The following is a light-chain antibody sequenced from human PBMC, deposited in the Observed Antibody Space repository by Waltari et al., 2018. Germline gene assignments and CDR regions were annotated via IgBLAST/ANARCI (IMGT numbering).Light chain of an antibody. V-gene: IGKV3-15*01. CDR2: GAS. J-gene: IGKJ5*01. Sequence: EIVMTQSPATLSVSPGERATLSCRASQSVSSNLAWYQQKPGQAPMLLISGASTRATGIPARFSGGGSGTDFTLIISSLQSEDFAVYYCQQYNNWPPITFGQGTRLEIK. CDR1: QSVSSN. CDR3: QQYNNWPPIT.